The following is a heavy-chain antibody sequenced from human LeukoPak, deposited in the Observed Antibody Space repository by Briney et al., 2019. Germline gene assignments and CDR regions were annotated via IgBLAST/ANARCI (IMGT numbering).Heavy chain of an antibody. Sequence: SGTLSLTCAVYNGSFSGYHWSWIRQSPGKGLEWIGEVNEDGNNYFNPSLRGRVSISIDTSRNHFSLKLMSVTDADTAVYNCARASWSGGGGFDPWGQGTLVTVSS. D-gene: IGHD3-3*01. CDR3: ARASWSGGGGFDP. CDR1: NGSFSGYH. CDR2: VNEDGNN. V-gene: IGHV4-34*01. J-gene: IGHJ5*02.